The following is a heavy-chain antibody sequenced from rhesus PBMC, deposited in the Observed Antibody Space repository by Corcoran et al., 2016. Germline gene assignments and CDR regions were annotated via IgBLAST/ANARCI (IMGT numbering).Heavy chain of an antibody. J-gene: IGHJ4*01. CDR1: GGSISSSNW. CDR3: ASRIAAPFDY. Sequence: QVQLQESGPGLVKPSETLSLTCAVSGGSISSSNWWRWIRHPPGKGLEWIGYISGSSGSTYFNPSLKSRVTISTDTSKNQFSLKMSSVTAADTAVYYCASRIAAPFDYWGQGVLVTVSS. CDR2: ISGSSGST. V-gene: IGHV4-65*01. D-gene: IGHD6-31*01.